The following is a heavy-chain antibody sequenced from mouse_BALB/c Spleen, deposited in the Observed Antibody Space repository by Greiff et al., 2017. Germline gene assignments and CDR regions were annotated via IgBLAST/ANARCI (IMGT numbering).Heavy chain of an antibody. CDR3: ARDRGYRYDYAMDY. Sequence: EVKLVESGGGLVQPGGSLRLSCATSGFTFTDYYMSWVRQPPGKALEWLGFIRNKASGYTTEYSASVKGRFTIFRDNSQSILYLQMNTLRAEDSASYYCARDRGYRYDYAMDYWGQGTSVTVSS. D-gene: IGHD2-14*01. V-gene: IGHV7-3*02. J-gene: IGHJ4*01. CDR1: GFTFTDYY. CDR2: IRNKASGYTT.